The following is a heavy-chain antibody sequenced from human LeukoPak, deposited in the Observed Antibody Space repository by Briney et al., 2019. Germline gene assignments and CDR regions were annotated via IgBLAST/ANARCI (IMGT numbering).Heavy chain of an antibody. CDR1: GGTFSSYA. Sequence: ASVKVSCKASGGTFSSYAISWARQAPGQGLEWMGGIIPIFGTANYAQKFRGRVTITADESTSTAYMELSSLRSEDTAVYYCARADPSSGYYLPCHSWGQGTLVTVSS. D-gene: IGHD3-22*01. CDR3: ARADPSSGYYLPCHS. V-gene: IGHV1-69*13. CDR2: IIPIFGTA. J-gene: IGHJ4*02.